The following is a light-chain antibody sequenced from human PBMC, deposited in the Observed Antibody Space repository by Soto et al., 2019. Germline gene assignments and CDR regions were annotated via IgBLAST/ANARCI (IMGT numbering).Light chain of an antibody. CDR2: AAS. Sequence: EIVLTQSPATLSLSPGERATLSCRASQSVSSSYVCWYQQKPGQATLLLIYAASSRATGIPERFSGSGSGTAFTLTISRLEPEDFAVYYCQQYCSSLTWTFGQGTKVEIK. CDR3: QQYCSSLTWT. J-gene: IGKJ1*01. V-gene: IGKV3-20*01. CDR1: QSVSSSY.